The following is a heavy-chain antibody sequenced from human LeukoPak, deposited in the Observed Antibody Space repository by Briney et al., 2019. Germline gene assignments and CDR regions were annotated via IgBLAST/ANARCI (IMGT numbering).Heavy chain of an antibody. CDR1: GFTFSDYA. CDR2: IRSKTYGGAI. V-gene: IGHV3-49*04. CDR3: ARDQLGGDPDDYYYYYMDV. D-gene: IGHD4-17*01. Sequence: GESLRLSCAASGFTFSDYAMYWVRQAPGKGLEWVGFIRSKTYGGAIEYAASVKGRFTISRDDSKGIAYLQMNSLKTEDTAVYYCARDQLGGDPDDYYYYYMDVWGKGTTVTVSS. J-gene: IGHJ6*03.